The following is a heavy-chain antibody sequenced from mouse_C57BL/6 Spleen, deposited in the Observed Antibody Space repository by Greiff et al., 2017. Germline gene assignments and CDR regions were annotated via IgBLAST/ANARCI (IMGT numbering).Heavy chain of an antibody. Sequence: VQLQQSGPELVKPGASVKISCKASGYSFTSYYIHWVKQRPGQGLEWIGWIYPGRGNTKYNEQFKGKATLTADTSSSTAYMQLSSLTSEDSAVYCCARGLYGNSFAYWGQGTLVTVSA. CDR2: IYPGRGNT. CDR1: GYSFTSYY. J-gene: IGHJ3*01. V-gene: IGHV1-66*01. CDR3: ARGLYGNSFAY. D-gene: IGHD2-1*01.